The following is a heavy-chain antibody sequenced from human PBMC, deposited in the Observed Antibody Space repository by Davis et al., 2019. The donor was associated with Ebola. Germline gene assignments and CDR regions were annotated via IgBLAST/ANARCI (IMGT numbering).Heavy chain of an antibody. D-gene: IGHD4-17*01. CDR2: IIRIFGTA. CDR3: ARSHHTPVTTMTYFDY. J-gene: IGHJ4*02. CDR1: AGIFSSYA. Sequence: SAMVSCNASAGIFSSYAISWVRQAPGQGFGWLGGIIRIFGTANYDQKSQGRVTITADESKSKAYMELSSLRSEDTAVYYCARSHHTPVTTMTYFDYWGQGTLVTVSS. V-gene: IGHV1-69*13.